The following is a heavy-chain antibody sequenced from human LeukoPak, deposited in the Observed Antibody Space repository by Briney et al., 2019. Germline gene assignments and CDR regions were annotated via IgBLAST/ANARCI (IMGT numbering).Heavy chain of an antibody. CDR3: ARFTVARGPFDY. V-gene: IGHV4-30-2*01. D-gene: IGHD2-21*01. CDR2: IYHSGST. CDR1: GGSISSGGYS. J-gene: IGHJ4*02. Sequence: PSQTLSLTCAVSGGSISSGGYSWSWIRQPPGKGLEWIGYIYHSGSTYYNPSLKSRVTISVDRSKNQFSLKLSSVTAADTAVYYCARFTVARGPFDYWGQGTLSPSPQ.